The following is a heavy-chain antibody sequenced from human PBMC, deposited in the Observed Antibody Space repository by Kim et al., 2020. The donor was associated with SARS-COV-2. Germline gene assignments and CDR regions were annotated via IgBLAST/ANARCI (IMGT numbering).Heavy chain of an antibody. Sequence: GGSLRLSCATSGFTFSAYDMNWVRQAPGKGLEWLSSITKTSSTIFYAASVKGRFTSPRDNGKNSLYLQMSSLTDEATFVYFCVRYRFAAAFDFWGQGT. J-gene: IGHJ3*01. CDR2: ITKTSSTI. CDR3: VRYRFAAAFDF. D-gene: IGHD3-16*02. CDR1: GFTFSAYD. V-gene: IGHV3-48*02.